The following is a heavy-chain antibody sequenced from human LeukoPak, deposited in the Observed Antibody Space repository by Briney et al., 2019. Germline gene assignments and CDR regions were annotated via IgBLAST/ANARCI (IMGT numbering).Heavy chain of an antibody. J-gene: IGHJ4*02. CDR2: ISYDGSNK. V-gene: IGHV3-30*04. Sequence: GGSLRLSCAASGFTFSSYAMHWVRQAPGKGLEWVAVISYDGSNKYYADSVKGRFTISRDSSKNTLYLQMNSLRAEDTAVYYCARDSSSSPLDYWGQGTLVTVSS. D-gene: IGHD6-6*01. CDR3: ARDSSSSPLDY. CDR1: GFTFSSYA.